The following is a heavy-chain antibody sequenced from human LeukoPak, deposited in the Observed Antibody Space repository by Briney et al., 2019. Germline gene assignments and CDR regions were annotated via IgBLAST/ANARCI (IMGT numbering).Heavy chain of an antibody. CDR2: IIPIFGTA. V-gene: IGHV1-69*13. Sequence: ASVKVSCKASGGTFSSYAISWVRQAPGQGLEWMGGIIPIFGTANYAQKFQGRVTITADESTSTAYMELSSLRSEDTAVYYCARVEEYSSSSYYYYMDVWGKGTTVTVSS. J-gene: IGHJ6*03. D-gene: IGHD6-6*01. CDR1: GGTFSSYA. CDR3: ARVEEYSSSSYYYYMDV.